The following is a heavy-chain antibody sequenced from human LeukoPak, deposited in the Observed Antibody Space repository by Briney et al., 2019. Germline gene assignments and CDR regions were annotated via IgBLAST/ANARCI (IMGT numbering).Heavy chain of an antibody. J-gene: IGHJ4*02. Sequence: GGSLRLSCAASGFTFSSYWMHWVRQAPGKGLVWVSRIKSDGSNTNYADSVKGRFTISRDNAKNTLYLQMNSLRAEDTAVYYCARDWAPCYSGSYWLLDYWGQGTLVTVSS. D-gene: IGHD1-26*01. CDR1: GFTFSSYW. V-gene: IGHV3-74*01. CDR2: IKSDGSNT. CDR3: ARDWAPCYSGSYWLLDY.